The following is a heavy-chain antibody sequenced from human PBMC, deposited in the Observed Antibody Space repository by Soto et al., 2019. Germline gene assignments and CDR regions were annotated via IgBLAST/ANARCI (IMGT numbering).Heavy chain of an antibody. V-gene: IGHV3-23*01. D-gene: IGHD1-26*01. CDR3: AKDWRGSGMYGWFDP. Sequence: EVQLLESGGGLVQPGGSLRLSCAVSGFTFSSYAMGWVRQTPGRGLEWVSSISISGDRTYYADSVKGRFTISRDNSEDTLFLQMSSLRAEDTAVYYCAKDWRGSGMYGWFDPWGQGTLVTVSS. CDR2: ISISGDRT. J-gene: IGHJ5*02. CDR1: GFTFSSYA.